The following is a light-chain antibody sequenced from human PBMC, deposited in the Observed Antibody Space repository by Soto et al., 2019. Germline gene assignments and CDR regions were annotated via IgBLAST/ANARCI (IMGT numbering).Light chain of an antibody. CDR2: AAS. CDR1: QSVSSSY. V-gene: IGKV3-20*01. J-gene: IGKJ4*02. Sequence: IVLTHSPGTLSLSPGERATLSCRASQSVSSSYLAWYQQKPGQSPRLLIYAASSRATGIPDRFSGSGSATDFTLTISRQEPDDFAVYYCQQYGSSPLTFGGGTKVDIK. CDR3: QQYGSSPLT.